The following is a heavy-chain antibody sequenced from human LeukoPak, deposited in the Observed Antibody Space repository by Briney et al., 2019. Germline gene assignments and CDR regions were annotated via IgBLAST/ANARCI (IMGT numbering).Heavy chain of an antibody. CDR3: AKGYCSGGSCHYYFDY. CDR1: GFTFSSYA. V-gene: IGHV3-64*01. J-gene: IGHJ4*02. D-gene: IGHD2-15*01. CDR2: ISSNEGRA. Sequence: GGSLRLSCAASGFTFSSYAMHWVGQAPGKGVEYVSAISSNEGRAYYANSVKGRFTISRDNSKNTLYLQMGSLRAEDMAVYYCAKGYCSGGSCHYYFDYWGQGTLVTVSS.